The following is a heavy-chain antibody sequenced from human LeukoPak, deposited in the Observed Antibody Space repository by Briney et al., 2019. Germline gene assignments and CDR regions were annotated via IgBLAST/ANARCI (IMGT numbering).Heavy chain of an antibody. J-gene: IGHJ4*02. D-gene: IGHD2-2*01. Sequence: GGSLRLSCTASGFTFGDYAMSWFRQAPGKGLEWVSLIRDKAYGGTTEYAASVKGRFTISRDDSKNIAYLQVNSLKTEDTAVYYCTRDCSSTNCFVDYWGQGTLVTVSP. V-gene: IGHV3-49*03. CDR3: TRDCSSTNCFVDY. CDR2: IRDKAYGGTT. CDR1: GFTFGDYA.